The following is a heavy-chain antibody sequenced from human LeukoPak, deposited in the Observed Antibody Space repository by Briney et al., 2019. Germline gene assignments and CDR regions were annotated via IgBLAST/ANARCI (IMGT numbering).Heavy chain of an antibody. CDR3: ARHRLKGYYYDSSGYYSYYFDY. D-gene: IGHD3-22*01. CDR2: INHSGST. CDR1: GGSFSGYY. Sequence: PSETLSLTCAVYGGSFSGYYWSWIRQPPGKGLEWIGEINHSGSTNYNPSLKSRVTISVDTSKNQFSLKLSSVTAADTAVYYCARHRLKGYYYDSSGYYSYYFDYWGQGTLVTVSS. J-gene: IGHJ4*02. V-gene: IGHV4-34*01.